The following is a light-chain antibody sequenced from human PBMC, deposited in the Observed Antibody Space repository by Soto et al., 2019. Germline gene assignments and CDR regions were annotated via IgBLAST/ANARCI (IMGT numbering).Light chain of an antibody. V-gene: IGKV3-15*01. CDR1: QAVSIN. CDR3: QHYNNWPFT. J-gene: IGKJ3*01. Sequence: MVMTHDPATLSLSPGKRATLSCSASQAVSINLYWYQQKPCQAPRLLIYSASTRAAGIPERFSGSVSGKGFTITITSLQSEDFAVYYCQHYNNWPFTFGPGTKVDIK. CDR2: SAS.